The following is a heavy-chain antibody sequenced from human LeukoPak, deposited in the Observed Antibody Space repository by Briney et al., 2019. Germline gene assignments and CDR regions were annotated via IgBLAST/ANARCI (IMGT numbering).Heavy chain of an antibody. D-gene: IGHD3-9*01. CDR2: FDPEDGET. CDR3: ATAPAGYYDILTGYYGY. Sequence: ASVKVSCKVSGYTLTELSMHWVRQAPGKGLEWMGGFDPEDGETIYAQKFQGRVTMTEDTSTDTAYMELSSLRSEDTAVYYCATAPAGYYDILTGYYGYWGQGTLVTVSS. J-gene: IGHJ4*02. V-gene: IGHV1-24*01. CDR1: GYTLTELS.